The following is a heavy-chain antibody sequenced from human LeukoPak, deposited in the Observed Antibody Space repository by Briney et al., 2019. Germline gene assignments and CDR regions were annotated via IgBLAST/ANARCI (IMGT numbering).Heavy chain of an antibody. CDR2: IIGSGGST. J-gene: IGHJ5*02. CDR3: AKEPGISQNWFDP. Sequence: GGSLRLSCAASGFTFSNYAMSWVHQAPGKGLEWVLSIIGSGGSTYYGDSVKGWFTIFTDNSKKTLYLQMNSMRAEDTAVYYCAKEPGISQNWFDPWGQGTLVTVSS. D-gene: IGHD3-10*01. CDR1: GFTFSNYA. V-gene: IGHV3-23*01.